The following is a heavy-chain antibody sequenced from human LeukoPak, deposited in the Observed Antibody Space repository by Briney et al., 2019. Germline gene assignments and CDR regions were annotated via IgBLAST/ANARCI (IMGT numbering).Heavy chain of an antibody. CDR3: ARGVNDFWSGSDFDY. CDR2: INSDGSST. CDR1: GFTFSSYW. J-gene: IGHJ4*02. Sequence: PGGSLRLSCAASGFTFSSYWMHWVRQAPGKGLVWVSRINSDGSSTSYADSVKGRFTISRDNAKNTLYLRMNSLRAEDTAVYYCARGVNDFWSGSDFDYWGQGTLVTVSS. D-gene: IGHD3-3*01. V-gene: IGHV3-74*01.